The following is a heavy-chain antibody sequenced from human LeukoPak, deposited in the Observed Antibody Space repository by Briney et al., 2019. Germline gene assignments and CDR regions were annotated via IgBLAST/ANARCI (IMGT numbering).Heavy chain of an antibody. CDR1: GYTFSSYG. Sequence: ASVKVSCKASGYTFSSYGVNWVRQAPGQGLEWMGWVSPYNGDTNYAQKFQDRVTMTTDTSTNTAYMELRSLRSDDTAVYYCARALPLGIAAADYWGQGTLVTVSS. CDR3: ARALPLGIAAADY. D-gene: IGHD6-13*01. J-gene: IGHJ4*02. V-gene: IGHV1-18*01. CDR2: VSPYNGDT.